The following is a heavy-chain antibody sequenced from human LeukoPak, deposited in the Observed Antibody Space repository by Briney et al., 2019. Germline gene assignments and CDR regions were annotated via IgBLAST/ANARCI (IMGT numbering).Heavy chain of an antibody. V-gene: IGHV3-9*01. D-gene: IGHD2-15*01. CDR2: ISWNSGSI. CDR1: GFTFDDYA. CDR3: AKDISGGSSNAFDI. Sequence: SLRLSCAASGFTFDDYAMHWVRQAPGKGLEWVSGISWNSGSIGYADSVKGRLTISRDNAKNSLCLQMNSLRAEDTALYYCAKDISGGSSNAFDIWGQGTMVTVSS. J-gene: IGHJ3*02.